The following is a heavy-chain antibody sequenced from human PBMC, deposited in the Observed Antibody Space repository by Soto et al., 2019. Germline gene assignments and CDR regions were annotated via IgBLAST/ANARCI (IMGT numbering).Heavy chain of an antibody. CDR3: AKEDYYDAMDV. J-gene: IGHJ6*02. V-gene: IGHV3-23*01. Sequence: EVQLLESGGGLVQPGGSLRLSCVASGFTFRNYAMSWGRQAPGKGLEWVSGISGSGGSTYYADSVKGRFTISRDNSKNTVYLQMNSLRVEDTAVYYCAKEDYYDAMDVWGQGTTVTVSS. CDR2: ISGSGGST. CDR1: GFTFRNYA.